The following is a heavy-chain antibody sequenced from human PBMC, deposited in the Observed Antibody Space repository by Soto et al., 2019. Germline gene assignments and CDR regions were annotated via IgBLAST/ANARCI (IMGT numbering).Heavy chain of an antibody. CDR2: INWNGGST. CDR3: ARDLYSSSWRHDAFDI. V-gene: IGHV3-20*01. J-gene: IGHJ3*02. D-gene: IGHD6-13*01. Sequence: EVQLVESGGGVVRPGGSLRLSCTASGFTFDDYGMSWVRPAPGKGLELGSGINWNGGSTGYANSVKGRFTISRDNAKNSLYLQMNSLRAEDTALYHCARDLYSSSWRHDAFDIWGQGTMVTVSS. CDR1: GFTFDDYG.